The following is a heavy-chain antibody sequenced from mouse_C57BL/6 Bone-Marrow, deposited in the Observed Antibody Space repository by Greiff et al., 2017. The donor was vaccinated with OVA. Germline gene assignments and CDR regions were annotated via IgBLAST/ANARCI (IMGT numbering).Heavy chain of an antibody. CDR3: ARGGIYYYGKEDFDY. D-gene: IGHD1-1*01. Sequence: QVQLQQPGAELVKPGASVKLSCKASGYTFTSYWMQWVKQRPGQGLEWIGEIDPSDSYTNYNQKFKGKATLTVDTSSSTAYMQLSSLTSEDSAVYYCARGGIYYYGKEDFDYWGQGTTLTVSS. CDR1: GYTFTSYW. V-gene: IGHV1-50*01. CDR2: IDPSDSYT. J-gene: IGHJ2*01.